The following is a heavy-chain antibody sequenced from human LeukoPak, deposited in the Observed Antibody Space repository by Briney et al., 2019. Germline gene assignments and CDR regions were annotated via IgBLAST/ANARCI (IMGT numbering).Heavy chain of an antibody. V-gene: IGHV4-59*08. J-gene: IGHJ5*02. D-gene: IGHD6-13*01. CDR2: IYYSGST. CDR3: ARVVDEHQLQTGWFDP. Sequence: SETLSLTRTVSGGSIRSYYWSWIRQPPGKGLEWIGYIYYSGSTKYNPSLKSRVTVSVDTSKNQLSLKLISVTAADTAVYYCARVVDEHQLQTGWFDPWGQGTLVTVSS. CDR1: GGSIRSYY.